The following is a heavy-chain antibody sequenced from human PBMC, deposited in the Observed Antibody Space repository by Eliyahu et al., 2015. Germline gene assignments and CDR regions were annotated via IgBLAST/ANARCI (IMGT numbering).Heavy chain of an antibody. CDR3: AKDQAGYSSSWLIPYFDY. V-gene: IGHV3-9*01. J-gene: IGHJ4*02. CDR1: GFTFDDYA. CDR2: ISWNSGSI. D-gene: IGHD6-13*01. Sequence: EVQLVESGGGLVQPGRSLRLSCAASGFTFDDYAXHWVRQAPGKGLEWVSGISWNSGSIGYADSVKGRFTISRDNAKNSLYLQMNSLRAEDTALYYCAKDQAGYSSSWLIPYFDYWGQGTLVTVSS.